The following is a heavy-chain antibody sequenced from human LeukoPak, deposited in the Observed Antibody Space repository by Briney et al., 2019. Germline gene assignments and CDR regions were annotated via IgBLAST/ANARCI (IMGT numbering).Heavy chain of an antibody. Sequence: PSQTLSLTCAVSGGSISSGGYSWSWIRQPPGKGLEWIGYIYHSGSTYYNPSLKSRVTISVDRSKDQFSLKLSSVTAADTAVYYCARDRYGDHTYFDYWGQGTLVTVSS. D-gene: IGHD4-17*01. CDR1: GGSISSGGYS. CDR3: ARDRYGDHTYFDY. V-gene: IGHV4-30-2*01. CDR2: IYHSGST. J-gene: IGHJ4*02.